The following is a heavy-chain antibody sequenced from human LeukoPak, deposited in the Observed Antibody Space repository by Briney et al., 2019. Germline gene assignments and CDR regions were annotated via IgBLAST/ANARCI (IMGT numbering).Heavy chain of an antibody. Sequence: SETLSLTCTVSGGSISSSSYYWGWIRQPPGKGLEWIGSIYYSGSTYYNPSLKSRVTISVDTSKNQFSLKLSSVTAADTAVYYCASGGSLKWEMGTYYYYYYMDVWGKGTTVTISS. J-gene: IGHJ6*03. D-gene: IGHD7-27*01. V-gene: IGHV4-39*07. CDR1: GGSISSSSYY. CDR2: IYYSGST. CDR3: ASGGSLKWEMGTYYYYYYMDV.